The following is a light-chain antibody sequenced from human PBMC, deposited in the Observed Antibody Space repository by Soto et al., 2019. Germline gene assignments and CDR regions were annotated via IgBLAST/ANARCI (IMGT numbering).Light chain of an antibody. CDR2: SND. CDR1: SSNIGHNT. Sequence: QSVLTQPPSASGTPGQRVTISCSGSSSNIGHNTVNWYQQLPGTAPKLLIYSNDRRPSGVPDRFSGSKSGTSASLAISGLQSEDEAEYYCAAWDDSLNGYVVFGGGTKLTVL. J-gene: IGLJ2*01. V-gene: IGLV1-44*01. CDR3: AAWDDSLNGYVV.